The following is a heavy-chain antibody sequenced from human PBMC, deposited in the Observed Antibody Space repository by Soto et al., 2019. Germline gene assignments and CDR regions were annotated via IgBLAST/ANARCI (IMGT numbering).Heavy chain of an antibody. V-gene: IGHV1-2*06. CDR3: AISVGVPYPHRAFEY. CDR2: INPDSADT. CDR1: GYTFTGFY. Sequence: ASVKVSCKASGYTFTGFYMHWVRPAPGPGLEWMGRINPDSADTDHAEKFQGRVTMTRDTSISTAYMELTTLTSDDTAVYHCAISVGVPYPHRAFEYWGQGTPVTVSS. D-gene: IGHD2-2*01. J-gene: IGHJ4*02.